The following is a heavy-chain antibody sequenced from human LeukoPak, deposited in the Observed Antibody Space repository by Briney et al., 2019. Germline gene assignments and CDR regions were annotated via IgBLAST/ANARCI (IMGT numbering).Heavy chain of an antibody. D-gene: IGHD2-2*01. CDR1: GFTFSSYS. V-gene: IGHV3-21*01. Sequence: GGSLRLSCAASGFTFSSYSMNWVRQAPGKGLEWVSSISSSSSYIYYADSVKGRFTISRDNAKNSLYLQMNSLRAEDTAVYYCARDPTRLDVVVPAATKAGYWFDPWGQGTLVTVSS. J-gene: IGHJ5*02. CDR3: ARDPTRLDVVVPAATKAGYWFDP. CDR2: ISSSSSYI.